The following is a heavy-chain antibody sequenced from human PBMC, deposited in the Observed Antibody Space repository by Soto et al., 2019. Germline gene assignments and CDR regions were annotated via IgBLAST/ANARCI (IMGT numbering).Heavy chain of an antibody. CDR2: IERDDDDK. D-gene: IGHD1-20*01. V-gene: IGHV2-70*13. CDR3: ARSIRGPRRFNGMDV. J-gene: IGHJ6*02. Sequence: SGPTLVNPTETLTLTCTFSGFSLTSPGMCVSWIRQSPGKALEWLALIERDDDDKYYSTSLKTRLTISKDTRKNQVVLTMANTEPADTATYYCARSIRGPRRFNGMDVWAQGTTVTVSS. CDR1: GFSLTSPGMC.